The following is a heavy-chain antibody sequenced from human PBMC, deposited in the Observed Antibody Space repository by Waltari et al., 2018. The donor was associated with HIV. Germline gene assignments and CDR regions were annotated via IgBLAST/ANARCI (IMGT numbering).Heavy chain of an antibody. V-gene: IGHV3-7*01. CDR1: GLPFRNFW. D-gene: IGHD2-2*02. Sequence: EVQLVAAGGGLVQRGGSLRLSWAAFGLPFRNFWMGRVRQAPGKGLEWLSNIKQDGSEKYYVDSVKGRFTISRDNAKNSLYLQMNSLRAEDTAVYYCASPSIRAGMDVWGQGTTVTVSS. CDR3: ASPSIRAGMDV. J-gene: IGHJ6*02. CDR2: IKQDGSEK.